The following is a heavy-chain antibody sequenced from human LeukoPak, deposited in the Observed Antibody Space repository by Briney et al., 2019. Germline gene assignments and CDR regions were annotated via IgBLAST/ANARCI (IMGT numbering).Heavy chain of an antibody. CDR3: AREGLLWFGGGFDY. Sequence: GGSLRLSCAASGFTFDDYAMHWVRQAPGKGLEWVSGISWNSGSIGYADSVKGRFTISRDNAKNSLYLQMNSLRAEDTAVYYCAREGLLWFGGGFDYWGQGTLVTVSS. CDR2: ISWNSGSI. CDR1: GFTFDDYA. V-gene: IGHV3-9*01. D-gene: IGHD3-10*01. J-gene: IGHJ4*02.